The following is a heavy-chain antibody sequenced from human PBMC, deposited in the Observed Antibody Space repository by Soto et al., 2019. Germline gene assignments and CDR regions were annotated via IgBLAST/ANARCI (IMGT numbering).Heavy chain of an antibody. Sequence: EVRLVESGGGLVQPGGSLRLSCAAFGFTVSSNYMTWVRLAPRKGLEWVSLVYSGGATHYAASVKGRFTISTHSSQNTLFLQMNSLRTEDTATYYCVRGRYGSEIHWGQGTKVTVSS. CDR2: VYSGGAT. D-gene: IGHD3-10*01. CDR1: GFTVSSNY. J-gene: IGHJ4*02. CDR3: VRGRYGSEIH. V-gene: IGHV3-53*04.